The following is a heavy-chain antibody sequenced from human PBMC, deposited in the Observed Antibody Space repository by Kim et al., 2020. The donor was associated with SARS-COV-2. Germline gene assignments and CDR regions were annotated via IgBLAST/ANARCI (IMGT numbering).Heavy chain of an antibody. D-gene: IGHD3-10*02. CDR3: AKDVFGELFY. CDR1: GFTFSSYG. Sequence: GGSLRLSCAASGFTFSSYGMHWVRQAPGKGLEWVAVISYDGSNKYYADSVKGRFTISRDNSKNTLYLQMNSLRAEDTAVYYCAKDVFGELFYWGQGTLVTVSS. V-gene: IGHV3-30*18. CDR2: ISYDGSNK. J-gene: IGHJ4*02.